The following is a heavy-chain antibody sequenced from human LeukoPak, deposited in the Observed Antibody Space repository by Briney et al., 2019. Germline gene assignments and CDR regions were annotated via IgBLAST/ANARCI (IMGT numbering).Heavy chain of an antibody. CDR2: MNPNSGST. V-gene: IGHV1-8*01. Sequence: GASVKVSCKASGYTFTSYDINWVRQATGQGLEWMGWMNPNSGSTGYAQKFQGRVTMTRNTSISTAYMELSSLRSEDTAVYYCARLRYFDWRYYGMDVWGQGTTVTVSS. D-gene: IGHD3-9*01. CDR1: GYTFTSYD. CDR3: ARLRYFDWRYYGMDV. J-gene: IGHJ6*02.